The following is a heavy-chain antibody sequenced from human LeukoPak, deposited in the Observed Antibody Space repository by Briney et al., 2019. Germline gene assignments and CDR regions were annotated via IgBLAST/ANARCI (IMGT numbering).Heavy chain of an antibody. CDR2: ISGSGGST. V-gene: IGHV3-23*01. CDR1: GFTFSSYA. D-gene: IGHD3-3*01. CDR3: AEDLGYDFWSGYYGPYYYGMDV. Sequence: GGSLRLSCAASGFTFSSYAMSWVRQAPGKGLEWVSAISGSGGSTYYADSVKGRFTISRDNSKNTLYLQMNSLRAEDTAVYYCAEDLGYDFWSGYYGPYYYGMDVWGQGTTVTVSS. J-gene: IGHJ6*02.